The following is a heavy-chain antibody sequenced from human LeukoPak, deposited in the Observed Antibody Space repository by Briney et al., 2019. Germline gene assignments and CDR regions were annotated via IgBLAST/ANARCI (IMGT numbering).Heavy chain of an antibody. CDR1: GGSISSSSYY. CDR3: ARVVAAAGNNWFDP. D-gene: IGHD6-13*01. V-gene: IGHV4-39*07. J-gene: IGHJ5*02. CDR2: IYYSGST. Sequence: SDTLSLTCTVSGGSISSSSYYWGWIRQPPGKGLEWIGSIYYSGSTYYNPSLKSRVTISVDTSKNQFSLKLSSVTAADTAVYYCARVVAAAGNNWFDPWGQGTLVTVSS.